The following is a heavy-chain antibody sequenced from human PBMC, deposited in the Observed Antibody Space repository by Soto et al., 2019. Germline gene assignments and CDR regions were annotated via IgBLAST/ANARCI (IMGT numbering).Heavy chain of an antibody. Sequence: SETLSLTCSVSGDSISTVDYFWAWIRQPPGKALEYIGYIYKSATTYYNPSFEGRVAISLDTSKSHFSLNVTSVTAADTAVYFCARGRYCLTGRCFPNWFDSWGQGTLVTVSS. CDR3: ARGRYCLTGRCFPNWFDS. CDR1: GDSISTVDYF. CDR2: IYKSATT. J-gene: IGHJ5*01. D-gene: IGHD2-15*01. V-gene: IGHV4-30-4*01.